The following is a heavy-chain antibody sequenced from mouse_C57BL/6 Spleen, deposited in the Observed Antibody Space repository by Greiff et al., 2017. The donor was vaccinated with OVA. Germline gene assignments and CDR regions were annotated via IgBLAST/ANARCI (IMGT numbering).Heavy chain of an antibody. CDR3: ARSQLGAY. J-gene: IGHJ3*01. V-gene: IGHV1-82*01. D-gene: IGHD4-1*02. Sequence: VQVVESGPELVKPGASVKISCKASGYAFSSSWMNWVKQRPGKGLEWIGRIYPGDGDTNYNGKFKGKATLTADKSSSTAYMQLSSLTSEDSAVYFCARSQLGAYWGQGTLVTVSA. CDR1: GYAFSSSW. CDR2: IYPGDGDT.